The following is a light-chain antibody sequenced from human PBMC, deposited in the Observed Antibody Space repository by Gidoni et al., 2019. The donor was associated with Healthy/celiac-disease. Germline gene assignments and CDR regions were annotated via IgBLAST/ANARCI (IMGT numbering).Light chain of an antibody. Sequence: NQMTQSPSSLSASVGDRVTITCQASQDISNYLNWYQQKPGKAPKLLIYDASNLETGVPSRFSGSGSGTDFTFTISSLQPEDIATYYCQQYDNLLTFGPGTKVDIK. CDR3: QQYDNLLT. V-gene: IGKV1-33*01. CDR2: DAS. J-gene: IGKJ3*01. CDR1: QDISNY.